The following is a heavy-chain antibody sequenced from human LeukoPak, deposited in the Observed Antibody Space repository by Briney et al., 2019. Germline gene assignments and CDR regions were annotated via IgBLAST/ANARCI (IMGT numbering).Heavy chain of an antibody. CDR3: ARETYDSSAGSFDC. Sequence: ASVKVSCTASAYTFTGYYIHWVRPAPGQGLEWMGRINPNSGDTNYAQKFQGRVTMTRDTSINTAYMELSRLRSDDTAVYYCARETYDSSAGSFDCWGQGTLVTVSS. CDR1: AYTFTGYY. V-gene: IGHV1-2*06. CDR2: INPNSGDT. J-gene: IGHJ4*02. D-gene: IGHD3-22*01.